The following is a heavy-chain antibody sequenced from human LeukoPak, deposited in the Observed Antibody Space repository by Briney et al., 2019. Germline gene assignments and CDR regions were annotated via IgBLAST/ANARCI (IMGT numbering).Heavy chain of an antibody. D-gene: IGHD1-14*01. J-gene: IGHJ4*02. Sequence: PSGTLSLTCIASGFPISGGTFFWGRTPQPPGEGLGWVGTISYSGRTYYNPSLKSRVTISVDTSKNQFSLNLSSVTAADTAVYYCARRAGINYFDYWGRGMLVTVSS. V-gene: IGHV4-39*01. CDR3: ARRAGINYFDY. CDR1: GFPISGGTFF. CDR2: ISYSGRT.